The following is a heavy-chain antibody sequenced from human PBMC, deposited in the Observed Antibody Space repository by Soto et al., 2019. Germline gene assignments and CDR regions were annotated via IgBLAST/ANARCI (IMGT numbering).Heavy chain of an antibody. D-gene: IGHD2-21*02. CDR1: GFTVSSNY. CDR3: ARGGSGNGGYYNWFDP. V-gene: IGHV3-53*04. CDR2: IYSGGST. Sequence: PGGSLRLSCAASGFTVSSNYMSWVRQAPGKGLEWVSVIYSGGSTYYADSVKGRFTISRHNSKNTLYLQMNSLRAEDTAVYYCARGGSGNGGYYNWFDPWGQGTLVTVSS. J-gene: IGHJ5*02.